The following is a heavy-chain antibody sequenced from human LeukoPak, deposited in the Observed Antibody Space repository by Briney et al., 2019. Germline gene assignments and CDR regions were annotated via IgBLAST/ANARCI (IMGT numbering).Heavy chain of an antibody. CDR2: IYASGST. Sequence: SETLSLTCTVSGGSISSYYWSWIRQPPGKGLEWIGRIYASGSTTYNSSLKSRLTISVDTSKNQFSLKLNSVTAADTAVYYCAGTRRYCSGGSCYNWFDPWGQGTLVTVSS. CDR1: GGSISSYY. CDR3: AGTRRYCSGGSCYNWFDP. V-gene: IGHV4-4*08. J-gene: IGHJ5*02. D-gene: IGHD2-15*01.